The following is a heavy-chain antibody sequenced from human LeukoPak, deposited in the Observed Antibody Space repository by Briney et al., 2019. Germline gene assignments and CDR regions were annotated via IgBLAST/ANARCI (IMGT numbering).Heavy chain of an antibody. Sequence: QAGGSLRLSCAVSGFTFSNYAMSRVRQAPGEGLEWVSAITGSGGDTYHAESVKGRFTVSRDNSKNTLYLQMDSLRAEDTAVYYCAKGSTISRPYYFDYWGQGTLVTVSS. D-gene: IGHD2/OR15-2a*01. CDR1: GFTFSNYA. CDR2: ITGSGGDT. V-gene: IGHV3-23*01. J-gene: IGHJ4*02. CDR3: AKGSTISRPYYFDY.